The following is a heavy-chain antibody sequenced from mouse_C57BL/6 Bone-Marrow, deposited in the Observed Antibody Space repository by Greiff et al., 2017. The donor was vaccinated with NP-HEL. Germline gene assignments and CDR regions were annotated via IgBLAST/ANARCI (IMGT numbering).Heavy chain of an antibody. J-gene: IGHJ2*01. D-gene: IGHD1-1*01. CDR1: GFTFSDYY. CDR3: ARQGHYYGSSLFDY. Sequence: EVMLVESGGGLVQPGGSLKLSCAASGFTFSDYYMYWVRQTPEKRLEWVAYISNGGGSTYYPDTVKGRFTISRDNAKNTLYLQMSRLKSEDTAMYYCARQGHYYGSSLFDYWGQGTTLTVSS. V-gene: IGHV5-12*01. CDR2: ISNGGGST.